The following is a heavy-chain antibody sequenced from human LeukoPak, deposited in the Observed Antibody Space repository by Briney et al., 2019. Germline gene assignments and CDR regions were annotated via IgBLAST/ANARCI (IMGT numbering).Heavy chain of an antibody. D-gene: IGHD4-17*01. CDR1: GYTFTSHD. J-gene: IGHJ5*02. CDR3: ARGSDYGDYNWFDP. V-gene: IGHV1-8*01. Sequence: GASVKVSCKASGYTFTSHDMNWVRQATGQGLEWMGWMNPNSGNTGYAQKFQGRVTMTRNTSISTAYMELSSLRSEDTAVYYCARGSDYGDYNWFDPWGQGTLVTVSS. CDR2: MNPNSGNT.